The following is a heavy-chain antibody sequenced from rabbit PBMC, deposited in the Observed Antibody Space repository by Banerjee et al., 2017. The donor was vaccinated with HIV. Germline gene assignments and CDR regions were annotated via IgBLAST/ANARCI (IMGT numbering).Heavy chain of an antibody. J-gene: IGHJ4*01. Sequence: QSLEESGGDLVKPGASLTLTCTASGFTLSSYWMCWVRQAPGKGLEWIASIYTGGSGSTWYATWAKGRFTISKTSSTTVTLQMTSLTAADTATYFCARWDASYNDNDNLWGPGTLVTVS. CDR3: ARWDASYNDNDNL. D-gene: IGHD5-1*01. CDR2: IYTGGSGST. V-gene: IGHV1S40*01. CDR1: GFTLSSYW.